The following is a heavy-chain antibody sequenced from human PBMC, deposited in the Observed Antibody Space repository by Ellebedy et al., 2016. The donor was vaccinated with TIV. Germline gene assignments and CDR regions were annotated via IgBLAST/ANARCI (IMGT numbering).Heavy chain of an antibody. CDR1: GFIFDRFG. V-gene: IGHV3-30*18. CDR3: AKDRSVVVIAMGHDAFDI. CDR2: ISYDGRNA. Sequence: GGSLRLXCAASGFIFDRFGMHWVRRAPGKGLEWVAVISYDGRNAYYADSVKGRFTISRDNSKNTLYLQMNSLRAEDTAVYYCAKDRSVVVIAMGHDAFDIWGQGTMVTVSS. J-gene: IGHJ3*02. D-gene: IGHD2-21*01.